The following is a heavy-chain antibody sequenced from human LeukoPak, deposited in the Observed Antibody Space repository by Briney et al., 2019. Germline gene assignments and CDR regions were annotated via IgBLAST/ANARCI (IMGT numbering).Heavy chain of an antibody. D-gene: IGHD3-10*01. CDR2: IYYSGST. Sequence: SETLSLTCTVSGGSISSYYWSWIRQPPGKGLEWVGYIYYSGSTNYNPSLKSRVSISVDTSKNQFSLKLSSVTAADTAVYYCARDRYYYGSGSYPNWFDPWGQGTLVTVSS. J-gene: IGHJ5*02. CDR3: ARDRYYYGSGSYPNWFDP. CDR1: GGSISSYY. V-gene: IGHV4-59*01.